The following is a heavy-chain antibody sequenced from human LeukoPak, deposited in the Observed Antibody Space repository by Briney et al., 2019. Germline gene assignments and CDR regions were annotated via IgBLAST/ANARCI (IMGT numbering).Heavy chain of an antibody. Sequence: KTGGSLRLSCAASGFTFSTYSMNWVRQAPGKGLEWVSSLSSSSTYVYYADSVEGRFTISRDNAKNSLYLQMNSLRAEDTAVYYCARVRCSGGGCFYNFDYWGQGSLVTVSS. J-gene: IGHJ4*02. V-gene: IGHV3-21*01. CDR1: GFTFSTYS. CDR2: LSSSSTYV. CDR3: ARVRCSGGGCFYNFDY. D-gene: IGHD2-15*01.